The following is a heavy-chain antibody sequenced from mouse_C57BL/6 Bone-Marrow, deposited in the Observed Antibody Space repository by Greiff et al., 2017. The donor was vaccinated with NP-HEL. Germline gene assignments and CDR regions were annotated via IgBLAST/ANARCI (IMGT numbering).Heavy chain of an antibody. D-gene: IGHD1-1*01. CDR1: GYTFTDYN. Sequence: EVQLQQSGPELVKPGASVKIPCKASGYTFTDYNMDWVKQSHGKSLEWIGDINPNNGGTIYNQKFKGKATLTVDKSSSTAYMERRSLTSEDTAVYYCARTVRSSPWYFDVWGTGTTVTVSS. CDR2: INPNNGGT. CDR3: ARTVRSSPWYFDV. V-gene: IGHV1-18*01. J-gene: IGHJ1*03.